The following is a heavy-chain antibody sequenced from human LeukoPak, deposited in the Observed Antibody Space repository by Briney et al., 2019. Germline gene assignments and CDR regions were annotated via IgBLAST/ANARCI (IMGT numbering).Heavy chain of an antibody. D-gene: IGHD6-13*01. CDR3: ARRYRNSWYSRGKTYYYYDYIEV. CDR2: TYYSGST. Sequence: PSETLSLTCTVPGGSISSDYWTWIRQPPGKGLEWIGYTYYSGSTNYNPSLRSRVTISIDTSMNHFSLKLNSVTAADTAVYYCARRYRNSWYSRGKTYYYYDYIEVWGRGTTVTVSS. J-gene: IGHJ6*03. CDR1: GGSISSDY. V-gene: IGHV4-59*01.